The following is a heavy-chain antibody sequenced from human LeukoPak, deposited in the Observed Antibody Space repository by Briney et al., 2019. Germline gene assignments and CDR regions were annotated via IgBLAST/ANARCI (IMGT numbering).Heavy chain of an antibody. V-gene: IGHV3-7*01. CDR2: INQDESEK. Sequence: GGSLRLSCAASGFTFSTYWMGWVRQTPGKGLEWVANINQDESEKKYVDSVKGRFTISRDNARNSLSLQMNSLRAEDTAVYYCARDDLYTAVFDYWGQGTLVTVSS. CDR1: GFTFSTYW. D-gene: IGHD5-18*01. J-gene: IGHJ4*02. CDR3: ARDDLYTAVFDY.